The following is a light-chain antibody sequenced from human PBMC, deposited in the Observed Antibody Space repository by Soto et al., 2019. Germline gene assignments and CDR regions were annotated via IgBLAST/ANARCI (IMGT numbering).Light chain of an antibody. J-gene: IGKJ2*01. CDR3: QQRSNWPPRYT. CDR2: EAS. CDR1: QSVSSY. Sequence: EIVLTQSPATLSLSPGERATLSCRASQSVSSYLAWYQQKPGQAPRLLIYEASNRATGIPARFSGSGSGTDFTHTISSLEPEDFAVYYCQQRSNWPPRYTFGQGTKLEIK. V-gene: IGKV3-11*01.